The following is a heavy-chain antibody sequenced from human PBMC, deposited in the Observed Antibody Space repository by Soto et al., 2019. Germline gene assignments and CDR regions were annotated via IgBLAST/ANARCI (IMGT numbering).Heavy chain of an antibody. V-gene: IGHV4-61*01. Sequence: QVQLQESGPGLVKPSETLSLTCTVSGGSVSSGSYYWSWIRQPPGKGLEWIGYIYYSGSTNYNPSLKSRVTISVDTSKNQFSLKLSSVTAADTAVYYCARDLGYGGNSYYYYGMDVWGQGTTVTVSS. J-gene: IGHJ6*02. CDR1: GGSVSSGSYY. CDR2: IYYSGST. D-gene: IGHD1-26*01. CDR3: ARDLGYGGNSYYYYGMDV.